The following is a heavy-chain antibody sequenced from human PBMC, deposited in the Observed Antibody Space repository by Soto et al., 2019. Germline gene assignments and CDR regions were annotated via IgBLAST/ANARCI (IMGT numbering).Heavy chain of an antibody. J-gene: IGHJ6*02. Sequence: EVQLVESGGDLVQPGGSLRLSCAASGFIFSDYTMTWVRQAPGRGLEFVSNISSSGDAIFYAESVKGRFTVSIANGKNSLYLQMHSLRDVATAVYFCARDHGGSTWFVGVYYFFGMDVWGQGTAVTVSS. CDR3: ARDHGGSTWFVGVYYFFGMDV. CDR1: GFIFSDYT. CDR2: ISSSGDAI. D-gene: IGHD6-13*01. V-gene: IGHV3-48*02.